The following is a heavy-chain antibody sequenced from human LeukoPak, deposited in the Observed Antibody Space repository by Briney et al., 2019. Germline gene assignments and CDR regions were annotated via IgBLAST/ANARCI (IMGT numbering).Heavy chain of an antibody. D-gene: IGHD3-22*01. CDR1: GYTFTSYG. Sequence: ASVKVSCKASGYTFTSYGISWVRQAPGQGREWMGWISAYNGNTNYAQKLQGRVTMTTDTSTSTAYMELRSLRSDDTAVYYCARRDSSGYYYAFDYWGQGTLVTVSS. CDR2: ISAYNGNT. CDR3: ARRDSSGYYYAFDY. J-gene: IGHJ4*02. V-gene: IGHV1-18*01.